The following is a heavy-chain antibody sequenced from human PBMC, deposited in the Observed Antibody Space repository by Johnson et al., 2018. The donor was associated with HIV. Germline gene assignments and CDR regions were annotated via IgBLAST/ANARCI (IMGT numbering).Heavy chain of an antibody. J-gene: IGHJ3*02. CDR3: ARDGPYYDSSGYYYGTVFYAFDI. V-gene: IGHV3-33*08. D-gene: IGHD3-22*01. Sequence: QVQLVESGGGVVQPGRSLRLSCAASGFTFSSYTMHWVRQAPGKGLEWVAVIWYDGSNKYYADSVKGRFTISRDNAKSSVILQVNSLTAEDTATYYCARDGPYYDSSGYYYGTVFYAFDIWGQGTMVTVSS. CDR1: GFTFSSYT. CDR2: IWYDGSNK.